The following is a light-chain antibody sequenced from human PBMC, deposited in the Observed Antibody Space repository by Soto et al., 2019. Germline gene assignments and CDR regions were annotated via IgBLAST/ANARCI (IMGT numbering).Light chain of an antibody. CDR3: QHYNSYSEA. J-gene: IGKJ1*01. V-gene: IGKV1-5*03. CDR1: QTISSW. CDR2: KAS. Sequence: DIRMTQSPSTLSGSVGDRVTITCRASQTISSWLAWYQQTPGKAPKLLIYKASTLKSGVPSRFSGSGSGTEFTLTISSLQPDDFATYYCQHYNSYSEAFGQRSK.